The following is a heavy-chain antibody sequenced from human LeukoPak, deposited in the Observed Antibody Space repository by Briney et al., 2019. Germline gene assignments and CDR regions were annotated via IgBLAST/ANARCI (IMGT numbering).Heavy chain of an antibody. CDR3: ARASCSGVSCYHYYYYMDV. V-gene: IGHV4-39*07. J-gene: IGHJ6*03. CDR2: IYYSGST. Sequence: PSETLSLTCSVSGGSISSSSNYWGWIRQPPGKGLDWIGTIYYSGSTYYNPSLKSRVTISVDTSKNQFFLNLNSVTAADTAVYYCARASCSGVSCYHYYYYMDVWGRGTTVTVSS. CDR1: GGSISSSSNY. D-gene: IGHD2-15*01.